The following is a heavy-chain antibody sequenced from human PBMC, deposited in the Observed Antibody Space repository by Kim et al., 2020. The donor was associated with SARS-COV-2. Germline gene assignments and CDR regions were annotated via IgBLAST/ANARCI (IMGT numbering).Heavy chain of an antibody. CDR3: ARDPFHRDYDSSGHTLPVPFDY. J-gene: IGHJ4*02. V-gene: IGHV1-2*02. D-gene: IGHD3-22*01. Sequence: ASVKVSCKASGYTFTGYYMHWVRQAPGQGLEWMGWINPNSGGTNYAQKFQGRVTMTRDTSISTAYMELSRLRSDDTAVYYCARDPFHRDYDSSGHTLPVPFDYWGQGTLVTVSS. CDR1: GYTFTGYY. CDR2: INPNSGGT.